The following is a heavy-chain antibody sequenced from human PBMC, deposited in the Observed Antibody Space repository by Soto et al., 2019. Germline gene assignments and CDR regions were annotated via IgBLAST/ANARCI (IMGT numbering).Heavy chain of an antibody. CDR3: VCPGLAVIVQDPLRLGY. CDR2: INTDGSST. CDR1: GFTFSNYW. J-gene: IGHJ4*02. D-gene: IGHD6-19*01. Sequence: EVQLVESGGGLVQPGGSLRLSCAASGFTFSNYWMHWVRQAPGKGLVWVSRINTDGSSTNYADSVRGRFTISRDNAKNTLYLQMNTLRADDTAMYYCVCPGLAVIVQDPLRLGYRGQGTLVTVSS. V-gene: IGHV3-74*01.